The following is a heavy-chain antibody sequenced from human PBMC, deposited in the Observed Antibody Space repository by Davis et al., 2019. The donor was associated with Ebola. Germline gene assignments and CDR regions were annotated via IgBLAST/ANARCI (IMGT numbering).Heavy chain of an antibody. CDR3: ARASIETGGFDY. J-gene: IGHJ4*02. CDR2: IYQSGST. V-gene: IGHV4-30-2*01. Sequence: PSETLSPTCAVSGGSISSGGYSWSWIRQPPGKGLEWIWYIYQSGSTYYNPSLKSRVTISVDRSKNQFSLKLSSVTAADTAVYYCARASIETGGFDYWGQGTLVTVSS. CDR1: GGSISSGGYS. D-gene: IGHD7-27*01.